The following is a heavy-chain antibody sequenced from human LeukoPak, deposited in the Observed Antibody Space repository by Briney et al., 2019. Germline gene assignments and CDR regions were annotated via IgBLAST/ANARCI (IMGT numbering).Heavy chain of an antibody. CDR2: ISGSGGRT. D-gene: IGHD2-2*01. Sequence: GGPLRLSCAASGFPFSSYAMSWVRQAPGKGLEWVSAISGSGGRTYYADSVKGRFTISRDHSKNTLYLQINTLRAGDTTVYYCAKDGSVLPAAMFVDYWGQGTLVTVSS. J-gene: IGHJ4*02. V-gene: IGHV3-23*01. CDR3: AKDGSVLPAAMFVDY. CDR1: GFPFSSYA.